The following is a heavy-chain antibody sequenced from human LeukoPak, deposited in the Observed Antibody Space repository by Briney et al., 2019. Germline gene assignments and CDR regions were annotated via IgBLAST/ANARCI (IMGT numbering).Heavy chain of an antibody. CDR1: GGTFSSYA. J-gene: IGHJ3*02. Sequence: GASVKVSCKASGGTFSSYAISWVRQAPGQGLEWMGGIIPIFGTANYAQKFQGRVTITTDESTSTAYMELSSLRSEDTAVYYCAREVVGATEGAFDIWGQGTMVTVSS. CDR3: AREVVGATEGAFDI. V-gene: IGHV1-69*05. D-gene: IGHD1-26*01. CDR2: IIPIFGTA.